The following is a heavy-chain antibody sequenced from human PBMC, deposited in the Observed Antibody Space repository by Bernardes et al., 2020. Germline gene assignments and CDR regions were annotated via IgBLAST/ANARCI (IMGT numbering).Heavy chain of an antibody. CDR2: INHSGST. Sequence: LSLTCAVYGGSFSGYYWSWIRQPPGKGLEWIGEINHSGSTNYNPSLKSRVTISVDTSKNQFSLKLSSVTAADTAVYYCARETRMTTVTTSWFDPWGQGTLVTVSS. CDR3: ARETRMTTVTTSWFDP. CDR1: GGSFSGYY. D-gene: IGHD4-4*01. J-gene: IGHJ5*02. V-gene: IGHV4-34*01.